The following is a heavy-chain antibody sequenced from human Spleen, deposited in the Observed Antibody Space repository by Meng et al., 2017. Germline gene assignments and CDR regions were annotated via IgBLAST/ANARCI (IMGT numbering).Heavy chain of an antibody. D-gene: IGHD1-26*01. V-gene: IGHV3-9*01. CDR1: GFTFDDYA. J-gene: IGHJ5*02. CDR2: ISWNSGSI. CDR3: ARVLVGTTSWFDP. Sequence: GGSLRLSCAASGFTFDDYAMHWVRQAPGKGLEWVSGISWNSGSIGYADSVKGRFTISRDNAKSTLYLQMNSLRVEDTAVYYCARVLVGTTSWFDPWGQGTLVTVSS.